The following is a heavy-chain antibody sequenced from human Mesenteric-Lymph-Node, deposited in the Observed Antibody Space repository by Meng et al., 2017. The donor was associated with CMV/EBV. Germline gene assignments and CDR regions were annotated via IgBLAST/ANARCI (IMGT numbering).Heavy chain of an antibody. CDR1: GFTFTSFG. J-gene: IGHJ4*02. D-gene: IGHD3-9*01. CDR3: ARDRNTDWYSPFDY. CDR2: LSSYNGNT. V-gene: IGHV1-18*01. Sequence: VQLVQAGPEVKRPGASVKVACRTSGFTFTSFGFTWVRQAPGQGLEWMGWLSSYNGNTNYAQKFQDRVTMTADKSTNTAYMELRNLRSDDTAMYYCARDRNTDWYSPFDYWGPGPWSPSPQ.